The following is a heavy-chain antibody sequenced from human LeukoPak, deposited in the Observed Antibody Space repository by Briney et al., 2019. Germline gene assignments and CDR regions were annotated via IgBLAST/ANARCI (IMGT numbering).Heavy chain of an antibody. V-gene: IGHV3-7*01. D-gene: IGHD3-22*01. CDR3: ARDTASYSSGYYYGY. CDR1: GFTFSSYW. CDR2: IKQDGSEK. Sequence: GGSLRLSCAASGFTFSSYWMSWVRQAPGKGLEWVAIIKQDGSEKYYVDSVKGRFTISRDNAKNSLYLQMNSLRAEDTAVYYCARDTASYSSGYYYGYWGQGTLVTVSS. J-gene: IGHJ4*02.